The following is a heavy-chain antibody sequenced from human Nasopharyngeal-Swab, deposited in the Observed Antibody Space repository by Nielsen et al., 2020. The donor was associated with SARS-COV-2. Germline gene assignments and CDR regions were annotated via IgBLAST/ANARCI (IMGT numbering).Heavy chain of an antibody. CDR1: GASSIGYY. CDR3: ARVNNGGGLVPASYSFFMDV. Sequence: ESLKISCVLNGASSIGYYWGWFPQPPGKGLEWIGDITRSGNTNYNPALKSRVTMSVATSKGEFSLKLTSVTAADTAIYFCARVNNGGGLVPASYSFFMDVWGKGTSVAVSS. V-gene: IGHV4-34*01. D-gene: IGHD2-2*01. J-gene: IGHJ6*03. CDR2: ITRSGNT.